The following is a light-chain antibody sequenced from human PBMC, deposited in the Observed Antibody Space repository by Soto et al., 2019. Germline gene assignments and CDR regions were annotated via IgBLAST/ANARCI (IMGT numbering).Light chain of an antibody. CDR3: VLYMGSGIWV. Sequence: QTVVTQEPSISVSPGGTVTLTCGVSSGSVSTRYYPSWYQQTPGQAPRTLIYSTSTRSSGVPDRFSGSIVGNKAALTISGAQADDESDYYCVLYMGSGIWVVGGGTKLTVL. V-gene: IGLV8-61*01. CDR2: STS. CDR1: SGSVSTRYY. J-gene: IGLJ3*02.